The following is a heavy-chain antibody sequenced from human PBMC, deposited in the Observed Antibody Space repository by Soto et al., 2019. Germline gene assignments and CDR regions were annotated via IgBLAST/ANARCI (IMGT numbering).Heavy chain of an antibody. D-gene: IGHD3-10*01. Sequence: QVQLVQSGAEVKKPGSSVKVSCKASGGTFTSYTISWVRQAPGQGLEWMGRTIPILDIANYAPKFQGRVTITADTSTSTAYMELSSLRSEHTTVYYWARDPSRGSGSPHFNWFDPWGQGTLFTVSS. CDR3: ARDPSRGSGSPHFNWFDP. CDR2: TIPILDIA. V-gene: IGHV1-69*08. CDR1: GGTFTSYT. J-gene: IGHJ5*02.